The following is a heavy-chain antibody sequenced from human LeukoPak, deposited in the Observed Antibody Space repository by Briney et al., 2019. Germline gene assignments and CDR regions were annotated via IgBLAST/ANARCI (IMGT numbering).Heavy chain of an antibody. CDR3: ARDVMAVAGTLGFDC. D-gene: IGHD6-19*01. J-gene: IGHJ4*02. Sequence: GGSLRLSCVAYGFTFGSFGMHWVRQAPGKGLDWVAVIAYDESDENYADSVKGRFTISRDNFKNTLYLQMNSLGPEDTAMYYCARDVMAVAGTLGFDCWGQGALVTVSS. CDR2: IAYDESDE. V-gene: IGHV3-30*01. CDR1: GFTFGSFG.